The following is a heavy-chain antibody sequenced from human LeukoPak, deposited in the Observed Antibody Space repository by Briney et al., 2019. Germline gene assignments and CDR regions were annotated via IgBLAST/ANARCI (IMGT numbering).Heavy chain of an antibody. J-gene: IGHJ6*03. D-gene: IGHD6-19*01. CDR3: AREVVGAVAGTPRSYYYYYYMDV. Sequence: KPSETLSLTCAVYGGSFSGYYWSWIRQPPGKGLEWIGEINHSGSTNYNPSPKSRVTISVDTSKNQFSLKLSSVTAADTAVYYCAREVVGAVAGTPRSYYYYYYMDVWGKGTTVTVSS. V-gene: IGHV4-34*01. CDR2: INHSGST. CDR1: GGSFSGYY.